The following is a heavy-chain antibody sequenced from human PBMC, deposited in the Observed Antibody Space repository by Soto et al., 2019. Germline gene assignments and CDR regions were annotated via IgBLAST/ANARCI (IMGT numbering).Heavy chain of an antibody. CDR3: ARDRGSGSYFGYYYYYGMDV. CDR1: GGSISSYY. J-gene: IGHJ6*02. V-gene: IGHV4-59*12. CDR2: IYYSGST. D-gene: IGHD3-10*01. Sequence: PSETLSLTCTVSGGSISSYYWSWIRQPPGKGLEWIGYIYYSGSTNYNPSLKSRVTISVDTSKNQFSLKLSSVTAADTAVYYCARDRGSGSYFGYYYYYGMDVWGQGTTVTVSS.